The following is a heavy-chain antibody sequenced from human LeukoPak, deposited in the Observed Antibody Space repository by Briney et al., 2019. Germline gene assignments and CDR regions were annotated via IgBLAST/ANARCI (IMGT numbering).Heavy chain of an antibody. CDR3: ARPWGDVSIATWFNP. Sequence: GGSLRLSCAASGFTFSSFGMNWVRQGTGKGLEWVSSITGSGGTTHYADSVKGRFTIFRDNSKNTLYLQMNSLRAEDTAVYYCARPWGDVSIATWFNPRGQGTLVTVSS. CDR2: ITGSGGTT. CDR1: GFTFSSFG. J-gene: IGHJ5*02. D-gene: IGHD3-16*01. V-gene: IGHV3-23*01.